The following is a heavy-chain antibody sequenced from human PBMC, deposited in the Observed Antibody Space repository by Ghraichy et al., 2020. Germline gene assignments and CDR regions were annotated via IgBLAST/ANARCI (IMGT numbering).Heavy chain of an antibody. CDR1: GFTFSNYY. CDR3: ARESVLTGMGDDASDI. Sequence: GGSLRLSCAASGFTFSNYYVTWVRQAPGKGLEWVANIKQDGSDTFYLDSVRGRFTISRDNAKNSLYLQMNSLRADDTAVYYCARESVLTGMGDDASDIWGQGTMVTVSS. J-gene: IGHJ3*02. D-gene: IGHD3-9*01. CDR2: IKQDGSDT. V-gene: IGHV3-7*03.